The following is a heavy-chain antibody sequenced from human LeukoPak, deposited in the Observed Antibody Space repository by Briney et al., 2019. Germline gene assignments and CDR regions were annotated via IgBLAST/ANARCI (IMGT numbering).Heavy chain of an antibody. Sequence: GGSLRLSCAVSGFTFSSYAMSWVRQAPGKGLEWVSAISGSGGNTYYADSVKGRFTISRDNSKNTLYLQMNSLRADDTAVYYCAKGFYGVRGSYYYAMDVWGQGTAVTVSS. CDR2: ISGSGGNT. D-gene: IGHD3-10*01. CDR3: AKGFYGVRGSYYYAMDV. V-gene: IGHV3-23*01. J-gene: IGHJ6*02. CDR1: GFTFSSYA.